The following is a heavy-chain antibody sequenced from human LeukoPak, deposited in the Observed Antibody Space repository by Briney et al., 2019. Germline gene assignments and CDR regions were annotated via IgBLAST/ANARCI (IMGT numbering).Heavy chain of an antibody. CDR3: AAAPYYFDY. D-gene: IGHD2-15*01. CDR2: INHSGST. Sequence: SETLSLTCAVYGGSFSGYYWSWIRQPPGKGLEWIGEINHSGSTDYNPSLKSRVTISVDTSKNQFSLKLSSVTAADTAVYYCAAAPYYFDYWGQGTLVTVSS. J-gene: IGHJ4*02. CDR1: GGSFSGYY. V-gene: IGHV4-34*01.